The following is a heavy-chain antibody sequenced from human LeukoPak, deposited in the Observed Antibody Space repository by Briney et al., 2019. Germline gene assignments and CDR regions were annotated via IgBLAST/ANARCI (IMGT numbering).Heavy chain of an antibody. J-gene: IGHJ4*02. CDR2: ILYDGSNK. CDR3: ARRLSPYSSIWPLDY. CDR1: GFTFSSHA. V-gene: IGHV3-30-3*01. Sequence: PGRSLRPSCAASGFTFSSHAMHWVRQAPGKGLEWVAVILYDGSNKYYADSMKGRFTISRDNSKNTLYLQMNSLRAEDTALYYCARRLSPYSSIWPLDYWGQGTLVTVSS. D-gene: IGHD6-13*01.